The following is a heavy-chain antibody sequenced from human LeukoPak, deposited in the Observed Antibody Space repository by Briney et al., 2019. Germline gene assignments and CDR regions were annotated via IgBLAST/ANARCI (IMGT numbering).Heavy chain of an antibody. CDR1: GFTFSNYW. CDR3: ARIGYRSSSFDY. D-gene: IGHD5-12*01. J-gene: IGHJ4*02. CDR2: IKQDGSEK. V-gene: IGHV3-7*01. Sequence: PGGSLRLSCAASGFTFSNYWMSWVRQAPGKGLEWVANIKQDGSEKDYVDFMKGRFTISRDNAKNSVYLQLSSLRAEDTAVYHCARIGYRSSSFDYWGRGTLVTVSS.